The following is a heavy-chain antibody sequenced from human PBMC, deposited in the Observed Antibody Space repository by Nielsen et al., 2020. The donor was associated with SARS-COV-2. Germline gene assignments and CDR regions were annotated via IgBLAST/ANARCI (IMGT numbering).Heavy chain of an antibody. Sequence: WIRQPPGKGLEWIGYIYYSGSTNYNPSLKSRVTISVDTSKNQFSLKLSSVTAADTAVYYCATGWQHNSDREPPAGYYDHYALDVWGQGTTVTVSS. V-gene: IGHV4-59*01. CDR3: ATGWQHNSDREPPAGYYDHYALDV. CDR2: IYYSGST. J-gene: IGHJ6*02. D-gene: IGHD3-22*01.